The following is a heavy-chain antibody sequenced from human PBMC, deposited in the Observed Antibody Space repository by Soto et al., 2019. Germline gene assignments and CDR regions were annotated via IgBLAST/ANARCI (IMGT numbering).Heavy chain of an antibody. D-gene: IGHD3-9*01. CDR1: GFTFDDYA. J-gene: IGHJ6*02. Sequence: EVQLVESGGGLVQPGRSLRLSCAASGFTFDDYAMHWVRQAPGKGLEWVSGISWNSGSIGYADSVKGRFTISRDNAKNSLYLQMNSLRAEDTALYYCATEWVLTCYPKMDVWGQGTTVTVSS. V-gene: IGHV3-9*01. CDR3: ATEWVLTCYPKMDV. CDR2: ISWNSGSI.